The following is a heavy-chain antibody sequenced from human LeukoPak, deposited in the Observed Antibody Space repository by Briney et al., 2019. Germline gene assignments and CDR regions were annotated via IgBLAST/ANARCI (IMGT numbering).Heavy chain of an antibody. Sequence: GGSLGLSCAASGFTFSSYAMSWVRQAPGKGLEWVSAISGSGGSTYYADSVKGRFTISRDNSKNTLYLQMNSLRAEDTAVYYCAKGRPVVPAATIYPFDYWGQGTLVTVSS. V-gene: IGHV3-23*01. CDR2: ISGSGGST. CDR3: AKGRPVVPAATIYPFDY. J-gene: IGHJ4*02. CDR1: GFTFSSYA. D-gene: IGHD2-2*01.